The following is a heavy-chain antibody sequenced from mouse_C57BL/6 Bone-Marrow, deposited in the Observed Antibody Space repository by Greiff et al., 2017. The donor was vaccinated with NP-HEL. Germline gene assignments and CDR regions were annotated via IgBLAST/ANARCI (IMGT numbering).Heavy chain of an antibody. CDR3: AREGDPDRDY. D-gene: IGHD3-2*01. Sequence: EVKLMESGPGLVKPSQSLSLTCSVTGYSITSGYYWNWIRQFPGNKLEWMGYISYDGSNNYNPSLKNRISITRDTSKNQFFLKLNSVTTEDTATYYCAREGDPDRDYWGQGTTLTVSS. CDR2: ISYDGSN. J-gene: IGHJ2*01. V-gene: IGHV3-6*01. CDR1: GYSITSGYY.